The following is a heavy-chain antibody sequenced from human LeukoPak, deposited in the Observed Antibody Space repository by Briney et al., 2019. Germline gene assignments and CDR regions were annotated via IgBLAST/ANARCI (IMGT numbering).Heavy chain of an antibody. CDR1: GFSFVSYS. CDR2: ISSSSDYI. Sequence: PGGSLRLSCEASGFSFVSYSMNWVRQAPGRGLEWVSSISSSSDYIYYVDSVKGRFTISRDNAKNSLYLQMNSLRAEDTAVYYCAKGGHSSGWTVFGYWGQGTLVTVSS. V-gene: IGHV3-21*04. J-gene: IGHJ4*02. D-gene: IGHD6-19*01. CDR3: AKGGHSSGWTVFGY.